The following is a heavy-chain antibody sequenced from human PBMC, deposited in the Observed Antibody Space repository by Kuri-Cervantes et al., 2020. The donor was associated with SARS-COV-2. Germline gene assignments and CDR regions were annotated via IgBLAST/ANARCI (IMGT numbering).Heavy chain of an antibody. CDR1: GGTFSSYA. CDR3: ARGFSGGATSPRQPENWFDP. CDR2: IIPIFGTA. V-gene: IGHV1-69*13. Sequence: SVKVSCKASGGTFSSYAISWVRQAPGRGLEWMGGIIPIFGTANYAQKFQGRVTITADESTSTAYMELSSLRSEDTAVYYCARGFSGGATSPRQPENWFDPWGQGTLVTVSS. D-gene: IGHD1-26*01. J-gene: IGHJ5*02.